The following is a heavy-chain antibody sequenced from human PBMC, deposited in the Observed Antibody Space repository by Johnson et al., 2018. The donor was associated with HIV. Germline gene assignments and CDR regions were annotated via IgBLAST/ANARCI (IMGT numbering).Heavy chain of an antibody. CDR3: ATGHSSGWYRDAFDI. CDR1: GFTFSSYG. V-gene: IGHV3-30*02. CDR2: IRYDGSNK. Sequence: QEQLVESGGGVVQPGGSLRLSCPASGFTFSSYGMHWVRQAPGKGLEWVAFIRYDGSNKFYADSVKGRFTFSRDNSKNTLYLQMNSLRAEDTAVYYCATGHSSGWYRDAFDIWGQGTMVTVSS. J-gene: IGHJ3*02. D-gene: IGHD6-19*01.